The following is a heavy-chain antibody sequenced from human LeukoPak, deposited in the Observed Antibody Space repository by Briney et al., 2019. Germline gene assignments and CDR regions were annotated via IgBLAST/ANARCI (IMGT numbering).Heavy chain of an antibody. J-gene: IGHJ6*04. CDR3: AELGITMIGGV. CDR1: GFTYSSYW. Sequence: GGSLRLSCAASGFTYSSYWMSWVLQAPGKGLEWVANIKKDGTEKKYVDSVKGRFTISRDNAKNSLYLQMNSLRAEDTAVYYCAELGITMIGGVWGKGTTVTISS. D-gene: IGHD3-10*02. V-gene: IGHV3-7*01. CDR2: IKKDGTEK.